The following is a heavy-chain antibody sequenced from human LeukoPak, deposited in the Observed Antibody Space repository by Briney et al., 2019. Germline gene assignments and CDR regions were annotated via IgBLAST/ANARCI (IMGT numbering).Heavy chain of an antibody. CDR2: IYYSGST. CDR3: AREFARDGYNYYYYGMDV. Sequence: PSETLSLTCTVSGGSISSYYWSWIRQPPGKGLEWIGYIYYSGSTNYNPSLKSRVTISVDTSKNQFSLKLGSVTAADTAVYYCAREFARDGYNYYYYGMDVWGQGTTVTVSS. CDR1: GGSISSYY. D-gene: IGHD5-24*01. J-gene: IGHJ6*02. V-gene: IGHV4-59*01.